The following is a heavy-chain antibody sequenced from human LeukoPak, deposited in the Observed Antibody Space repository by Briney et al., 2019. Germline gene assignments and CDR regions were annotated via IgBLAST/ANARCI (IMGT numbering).Heavy chain of an antibody. V-gene: IGHV4-39*07. CDR3: ARVADGKGYPFDY. CDR1: GGSISNSDYS. J-gene: IGHJ4*02. CDR2: IYYSGST. Sequence: PSETLSLTCTVSGGSISNSDYSWGWIRQPPGKGLEWIGSIYYSGSTYYNPSLKSRVTIPVDTSKNQFSPKLNSVSAADTAVYYCARVADGKGYPFDYWGQGTLVTVSS. D-gene: IGHD5-18*01.